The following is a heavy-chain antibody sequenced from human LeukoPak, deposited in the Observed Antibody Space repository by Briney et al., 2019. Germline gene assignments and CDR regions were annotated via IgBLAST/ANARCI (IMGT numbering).Heavy chain of an antibody. Sequence: PSETLSLTCTVSGGSISSGGYYWSWIRQPPGKGLEWIGYIYYSGSTNYNPSLKSRVTISVDTSKNQFSLKLSSVTAADTAVYYCARGQQWLVSNFDYWGQGTLVTVSS. CDR3: ARGQQWLVSNFDY. J-gene: IGHJ4*02. D-gene: IGHD6-19*01. V-gene: IGHV4-61*08. CDR2: IYYSGST. CDR1: GGSISSGGYY.